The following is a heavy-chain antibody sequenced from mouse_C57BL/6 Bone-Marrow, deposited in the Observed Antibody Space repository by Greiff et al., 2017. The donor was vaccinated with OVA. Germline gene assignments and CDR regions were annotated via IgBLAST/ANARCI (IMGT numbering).Heavy chain of an antibody. D-gene: IGHD2-4*01. CDR1: GYTFTSYG. CDR2: IYPRSGNT. J-gene: IGHJ4*01. CDR3: ARSGDYHSMDY. Sequence: VQLQESGAELARPGASVKLSCKASGYTFTSYGISWVKQRTGQGLEWIGEIYPRSGNTYYNEKFKGKATLTADKSSSTAYMELRSLTSEDSAVYFCARSGDYHSMDYWGQGTSVTVSS. V-gene: IGHV1-81*01.